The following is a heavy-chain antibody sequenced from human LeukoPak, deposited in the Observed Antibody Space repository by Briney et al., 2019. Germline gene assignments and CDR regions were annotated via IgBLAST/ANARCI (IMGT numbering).Heavy chain of an antibody. V-gene: IGHV4-39*02. J-gene: IGHJ4*02. CDR3: ARLDTAMVPSGY. CDR2: VYYSGNS. D-gene: IGHD5-18*01. Sequence: SETLSLTCTVSGASITSSGYYWGWIRQPPGKGLEWIANVYYSGNSYYSPSPESRVTVSVDTSNNSFSLKLSSVTAADTAVYYCARLDTAMVPSGYWGQGTLVTVSS. CDR1: GASITSSGYY.